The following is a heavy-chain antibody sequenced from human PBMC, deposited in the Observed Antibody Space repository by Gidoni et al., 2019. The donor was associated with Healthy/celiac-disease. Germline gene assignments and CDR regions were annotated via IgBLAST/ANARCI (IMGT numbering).Heavy chain of an antibody. D-gene: IGHD2-8*01. Sequence: QVQLVQSGAEVKKPGSSVKVYCKASGGTFSSYALSWVRQAPGQGLEWMGGIIPIFGTANYAQKFQGRVTITADESTSTAYMELSSLRSEDTAVYYCARGPLGYCTNGVCSHSGYGMDVWGQGTTVTVSS. V-gene: IGHV1-69*01. CDR1: GGTFSSYA. CDR3: ARGPLGYCTNGVCSHSGYGMDV. CDR2: IIPIFGTA. J-gene: IGHJ6*02.